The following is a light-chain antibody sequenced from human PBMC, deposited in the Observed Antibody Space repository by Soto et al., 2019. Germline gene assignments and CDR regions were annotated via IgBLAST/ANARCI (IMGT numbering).Light chain of an antibody. Sequence: IVCTQSPDSLTLSPVERATLSCRASQSISSYLAWYQQKPGQAPRLLIYDASNRATGIPARFSRSGSGTDFTLTISSLEPEDFAVYYCQQRSNWPPITFAQGTRLEIK. CDR3: QQRSNWPPIT. CDR2: DAS. V-gene: IGKV3-11*01. CDR1: QSISSY. J-gene: IGKJ5*01.